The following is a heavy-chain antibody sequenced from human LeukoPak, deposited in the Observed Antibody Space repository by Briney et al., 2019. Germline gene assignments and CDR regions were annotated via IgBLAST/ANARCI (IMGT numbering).Heavy chain of an antibody. V-gene: IGHV3-30-3*01. D-gene: IGHD5-24*01. J-gene: IGHJ3*02. CDR3: AREGVGYGNAFDI. CDR2: ISYGGSTK. Sequence: GGSLRLSCAASGFTFSNYLMHWVRQAPGKGLEWVAVISYGGSTKHYADSVKGRFTISRDNPKNTLYLQMNSLRAEDMAVYYCAREGVGYGNAFDIWGQGTMVTVSS. CDR1: GFTFSNYL.